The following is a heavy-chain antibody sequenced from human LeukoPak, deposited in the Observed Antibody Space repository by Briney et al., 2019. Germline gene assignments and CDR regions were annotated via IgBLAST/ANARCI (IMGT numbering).Heavy chain of an antibody. CDR1: GGSISSYY. CDR2: IYYSGST. Sequence: SETLSLTCTVSGGSISSYYWSWIRQPPGKGLEWIGYIYYSGSTNYNPSLKSRVTISVDTSKNQFSLKLSSVTAADTAVYYCARVGPLLSGSYSHDAFDIWGQGTMVTVSS. J-gene: IGHJ3*02. CDR3: ARVGPLLSGSYSHDAFDI. V-gene: IGHV4-59*08. D-gene: IGHD1-26*01.